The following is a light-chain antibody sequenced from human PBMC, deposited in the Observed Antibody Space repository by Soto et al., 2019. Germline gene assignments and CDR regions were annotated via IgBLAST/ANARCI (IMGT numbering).Light chain of an antibody. Sequence: QSALTQPASVSGSPGQSITISCTGTSSDVGAYNFVSWHQQHPGKAPKLMIYEVSNRPSGVSNRFSGSKSGYTASLTISELQAEDEADYYCTSFTSSSTWVFGGGTKVTVL. CDR2: EVS. J-gene: IGLJ3*02. CDR3: TSFTSSSTWV. CDR1: SSDVGAYNF. V-gene: IGLV2-14*03.